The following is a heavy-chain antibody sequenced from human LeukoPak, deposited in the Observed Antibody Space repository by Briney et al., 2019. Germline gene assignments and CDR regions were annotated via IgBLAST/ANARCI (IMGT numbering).Heavy chain of an antibody. J-gene: IGHJ2*01. D-gene: IGHD1-7*01. CDR3: ARAGNYSFDL. Sequence: GGSLRLSCAASGFTFSSSWMHWVRQGPGKGLVWVARMNADGRTINYADSVKGRFTISRDNAKNTLYLQMNSLRTEDAAVYYCARAGNYSFDLWGRGTQVTVSS. CDR2: MNADGRTI. V-gene: IGHV3-74*01. CDR1: GFTFSSSW.